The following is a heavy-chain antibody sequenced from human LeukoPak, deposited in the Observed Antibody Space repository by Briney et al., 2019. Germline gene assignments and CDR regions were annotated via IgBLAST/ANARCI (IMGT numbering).Heavy chain of an antibody. J-gene: IGHJ4*02. CDR1: GGPINSGSYY. Sequence: SETLSLTCTVSGGPINSGSYYWSWIRQPAGKGLEWVGRIYTSGSTNYNPSLESRVTISVDTSKNQFSLKLNSVTASDTAVYYCARTFSSRFDYWGQGTLVTVSS. CDR2: IYTSGST. V-gene: IGHV4-61*02. CDR3: ARTFSSRFDY.